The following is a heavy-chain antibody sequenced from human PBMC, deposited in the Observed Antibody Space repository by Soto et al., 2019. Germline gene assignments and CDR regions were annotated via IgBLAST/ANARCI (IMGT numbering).Heavy chain of an antibody. V-gene: IGHV4-30-4*01. J-gene: IGHJ6*02. Sequence: PSETLSLTCTVSGGSISSGDYYWSWIRQPPGKGLEWIGYIYYSGSTYYNPSLKSRVTISVDTSKNQFSLKLSSVTAADTAVYYCARHLEWLYYGMDVWGQGTTVTVS. D-gene: IGHD3-3*01. CDR1: GGSISSGDYY. CDR3: ARHLEWLYYGMDV. CDR2: IYYSGST.